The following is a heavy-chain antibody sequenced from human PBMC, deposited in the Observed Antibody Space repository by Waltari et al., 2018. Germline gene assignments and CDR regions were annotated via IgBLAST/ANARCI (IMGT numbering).Heavy chain of an antibody. CDR1: GFTFSSYA. V-gene: IGHV3-23*01. CDR3: AKEGGYCSGGSCYHDAFDI. D-gene: IGHD2-15*01. J-gene: IGHJ3*02. CDR2: ISGSGGST. Sequence: EVQLLESGGGLVQPGGSLRLSCAASGFTFSSYAMSWVRQAPGKGLEWVSAISGSGGSTYYADSVKGRFTISRDNSKNTLYLQMNSLRAEDTAVYYCAKEGGYCSGGSCYHDAFDIWGQGTMVTVSS.